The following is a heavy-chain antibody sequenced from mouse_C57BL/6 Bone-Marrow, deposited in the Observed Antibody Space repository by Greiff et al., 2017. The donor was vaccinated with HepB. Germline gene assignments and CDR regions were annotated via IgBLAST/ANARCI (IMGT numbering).Heavy chain of an antibody. Sequence: QVHVKQPGAELVKPGASVKLSCKASGYTFTSYWMQWVKQRPGQGLEWIGEIDPSDSYTNYNQKFKGKATLTVDTSSSTAYMQLSSLTSEDSAVYYCARGGPWFAYWGQGTLVTVSA. J-gene: IGHJ3*01. CDR3: ARGGPWFAY. CDR2: IDPSDSYT. V-gene: IGHV1-50*01. CDR1: GYTFTSYW.